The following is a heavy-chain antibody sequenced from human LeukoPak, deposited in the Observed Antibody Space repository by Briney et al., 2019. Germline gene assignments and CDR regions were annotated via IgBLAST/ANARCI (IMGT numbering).Heavy chain of an antibody. D-gene: IGHD4-17*01. CDR3: ARGHTAVTRHFDF. V-gene: IGHV4-39*01. CDR2: IYYSGST. Sequence: SETLSLTCAVSGASISGSGYYLGWIRQPPGKGLEWIGSIYYSGSTYYNPSLKSRVTISVDTSKNQFSLKLSSVTAADTAVYYCARGHTAVTRHFDFWGQGTLVTVSP. CDR1: GASISGSGYY. J-gene: IGHJ4*02.